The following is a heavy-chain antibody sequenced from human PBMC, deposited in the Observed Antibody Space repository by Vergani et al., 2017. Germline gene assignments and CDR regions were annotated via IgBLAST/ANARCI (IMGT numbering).Heavy chain of an antibody. CDR2: IYSTGST. CDR1: GGSFNTYY. J-gene: IGHJ6*02. D-gene: IGHD3-9*01. Sequence: QVQLEESGAGLVKPSETLSLTCTVSGGSFNTYYWSWIRQSPGKGLECIRYIYSTGSTNYNPSLNSRVTMSVDTSKNQFSLKLRSVTAADTAVYYCARVMYRDEASTGYRLEGMDIWGQGTTVTISS. CDR3: ARVMYRDEASTGYRLEGMDI. V-gene: IGHV4-59*13.